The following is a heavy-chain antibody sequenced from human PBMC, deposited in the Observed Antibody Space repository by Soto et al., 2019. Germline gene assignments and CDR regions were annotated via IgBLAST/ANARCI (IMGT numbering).Heavy chain of an antibody. CDR2: IYYSGST. CDR1: GGSISSGGYY. D-gene: IGHD6-13*01. J-gene: IGHJ4*02. CDR3: ARAAAAGTDFDY. V-gene: IGHV4-31*03. Sequence: PSETLSLTCTVSGGSISSGGYYWSWIRQHPGKGLEWIGYIYYSGSTYYNPSLKSRVTISVDTSKNQFSLKLSSVTAADTAVYYCARAAAAGTDFDYWGQGTLVTAPQ.